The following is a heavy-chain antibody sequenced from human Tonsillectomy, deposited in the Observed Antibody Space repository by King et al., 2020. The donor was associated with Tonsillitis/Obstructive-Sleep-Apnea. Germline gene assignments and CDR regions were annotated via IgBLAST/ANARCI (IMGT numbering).Heavy chain of an antibody. CDR2: IYYSGRT. D-gene: IGHD6-13*01. V-gene: IGHV4-39*01. J-gene: IGHJ4*02. CDR3: ARNTGYSTYPFDY. Sequence: LQLQESGPGLVKPSETLSLTCTVPGGSISSSSYYWGWIRQPPGKGLEWIGGIYYSGRTHYNPSRMSRVTISVDTSKNQFSLKLSSVTATDAAVYYCARNTGYSTYPFDYWGQGTLVTVSS. CDR1: GGSISSSSYY.